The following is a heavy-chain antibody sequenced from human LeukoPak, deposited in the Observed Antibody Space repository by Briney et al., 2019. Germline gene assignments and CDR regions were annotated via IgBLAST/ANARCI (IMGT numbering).Heavy chain of an antibody. Sequence: GGSLRLSCVASGFTFSSCAMSWVRQAPGKGLEWVSSINDNGRSTWYADSVKGRFTISRDNSKTTVYLQMNSLRVEDTAVYYCAKDFYGSGSFYTVAFDFWGQGAMVIVSS. D-gene: IGHD3-10*01. CDR3: AKDFYGSGSFYTVAFDF. J-gene: IGHJ3*01. CDR2: INDNGRST. V-gene: IGHV3-23*01. CDR1: GFTFSSCA.